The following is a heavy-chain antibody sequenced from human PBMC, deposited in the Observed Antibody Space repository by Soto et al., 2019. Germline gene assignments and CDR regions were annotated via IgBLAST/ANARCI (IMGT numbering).Heavy chain of an antibody. V-gene: IGHV3-11*01. CDR2: IDFRSNSI. D-gene: IGHD1-1*01. J-gene: IGHJ4*02. CDR3: VRTIQPGTTTYFDY. CDR1: GFSFSDYY. Sequence: GGSLRLSCAASGFSFSDYYMSWIRQAPGKGLEWVSYIDFRSNSIYYADSVKGRFTISRDNAKNSLYLQMNSLKTEDTAVYYCVRTIQPGTTTYFDYWRQGTLVTVSS.